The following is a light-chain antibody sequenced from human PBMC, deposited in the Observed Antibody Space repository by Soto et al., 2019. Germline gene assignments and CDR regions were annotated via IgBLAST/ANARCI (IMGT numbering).Light chain of an antibody. CDR3: QSYDSTLSARYV. CDR1: SSNIGAGYD. V-gene: IGLV1-40*01. Sequence: QSVLTQPPSVSGAPGQRVTISCTGSSSNIGAGYDVHWYQQRPGTAPKLLIFGNINRPPGVPDRFSGSKSGTSASLAITGLQAEDEGDYYCQSYDSTLSARYVFGTGTKVT. J-gene: IGLJ1*01. CDR2: GNI.